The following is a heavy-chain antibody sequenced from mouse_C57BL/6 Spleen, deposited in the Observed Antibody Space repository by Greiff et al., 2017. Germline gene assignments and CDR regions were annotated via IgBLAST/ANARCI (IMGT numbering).Heavy chain of an antibody. V-gene: IGHV1-15*01. CDR2: IDPETGGT. D-gene: IGHD4-1*01. Sequence: VQLQESGAELVRPGASVTLSCKASGYTFTDYEMHWVKQTPVHGLEWIGAIDPETGGTAYNQKFKGKAILTVDKSSSTAYMQLSSLTSEDSAVYYCARGDWDEEAMDYWGQGTSVTVSS. J-gene: IGHJ4*01. CDR3: ARGDWDEEAMDY. CDR1: GYTFTDYE.